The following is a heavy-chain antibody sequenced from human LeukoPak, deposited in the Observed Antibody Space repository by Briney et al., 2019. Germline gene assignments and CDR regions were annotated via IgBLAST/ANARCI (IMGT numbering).Heavy chain of an antibody. V-gene: IGHV3-7*01. CDR3: ARNWSPYDY. J-gene: IGHJ4*02. CDR1: GFTFGSYW. CDR2: IKQDGSES. Sequence: GGSLRLSCAASGFTFGSYWMNWVRQAPGKGLEWVANIKQDGSESHFVDSVKGRFTISRDNAKNSLYMQMNSLRVEDTAVYYCARNWSPYDYWGQGTLVTVSS.